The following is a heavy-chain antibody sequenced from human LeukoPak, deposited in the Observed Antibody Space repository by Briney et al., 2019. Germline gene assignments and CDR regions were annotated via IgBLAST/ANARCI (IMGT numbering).Heavy chain of an antibody. D-gene: IGHD5-24*01. CDR1: GFTFNTYS. V-gene: IGHV3-48*01. J-gene: IGHJ6*02. CDR2: ISSSSNAI. CDR3: AKVLQYYYYGMDV. Sequence: GGSLRLSCAASGFTFNTYSMNWVRQAPGKGLEWVSYISSSSNAIYYADSVEGRFTISRDNAKNSLYLQMNSLRAEDTAVYYCAKVLQYYYYGMDVWGQGTTVTVSS.